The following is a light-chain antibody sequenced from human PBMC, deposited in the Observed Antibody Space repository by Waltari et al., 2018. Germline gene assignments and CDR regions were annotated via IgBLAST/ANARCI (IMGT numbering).Light chain of an antibody. V-gene: IGKV1-27*01. CDR1: QGIRNF. CDR2: SAS. Sequence: DIQMTQSPTSLSASVGDRVTITCRASQGIRNFLAWYQHKPGNIPKLLIYSASTLQSGVPDRFSGSGSGTDFTLTISSLQAEDVAVYYCQQFYSTPYTFGQGTKLEI. CDR3: QQFYSTPYT. J-gene: IGKJ2*01.